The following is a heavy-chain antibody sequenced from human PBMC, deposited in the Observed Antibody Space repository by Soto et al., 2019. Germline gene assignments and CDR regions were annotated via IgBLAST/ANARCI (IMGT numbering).Heavy chain of an antibody. J-gene: IGHJ4*02. V-gene: IGHV1-69*13. CDR2: IIPIFGTA. D-gene: IGHD1-1*01. CDR1: GGTFSSYA. Sequence: ASVKVSCKASGGTFSSYAISWVRQAPGQGLEWMGGIIPIFGTANYAQKFQGRVTITADESTSTAYMELSSLRSEDTAVYYCTIPDGYNSYYFDYWGQGTLVTVSS. CDR3: TIPDGYNSYYFDY.